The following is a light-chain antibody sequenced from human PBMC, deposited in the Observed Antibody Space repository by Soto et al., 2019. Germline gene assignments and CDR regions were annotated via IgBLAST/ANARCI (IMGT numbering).Light chain of an antibody. CDR2: AAS. CDR1: QGVAGSY. CDR3: QQYDISPLS. J-gene: IGKJ4*01. Sequence: EIVLTQSPGTLSVSPGERATLSCRASQGVAGSYLAWYQQKPGQAPRLLIYAASTRATGIPDRFSGSGSGTDFTLTISRLEPEDFAVYHCQQYDISPLSFGGGTKVEIK. V-gene: IGKV3-20*01.